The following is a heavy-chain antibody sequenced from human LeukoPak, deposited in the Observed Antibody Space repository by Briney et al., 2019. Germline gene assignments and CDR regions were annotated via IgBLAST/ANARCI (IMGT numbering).Heavy chain of an antibody. Sequence: SSETLSLTCAVYGGSFSGYYWSWIRQPPGKGLEWIGEINHSGSTNYNPSLKSRVTISVDTSKNQFSLKLSSVTAADTAVYYCARGTRDMPFDPWGQGTLVTVSS. V-gene: IGHV4-34*01. CDR3: ARGTRDMPFDP. CDR2: INHSGST. D-gene: IGHD2-2*01. J-gene: IGHJ5*02. CDR1: GGSFSGYY.